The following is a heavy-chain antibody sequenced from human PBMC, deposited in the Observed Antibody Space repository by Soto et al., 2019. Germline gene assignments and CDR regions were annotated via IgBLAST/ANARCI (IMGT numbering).Heavy chain of an antibody. V-gene: IGHV1-18*01. J-gene: IGHJ5*02. CDR3: ARVVPGAEAWFGP. Sequence: ASVKVSCKTSGYTFSNYGITWVRQAPGQALQWLGWISLYSDGTNYAQKFQGRVSMTTDTSTTTAYMELRSLRSDDTAVYYCARVVPGAEAWFGPWGQGTLVTVSS. CDR2: ISLYSDGT. D-gene: IGHD1-26*01. CDR1: GYTFSNYG.